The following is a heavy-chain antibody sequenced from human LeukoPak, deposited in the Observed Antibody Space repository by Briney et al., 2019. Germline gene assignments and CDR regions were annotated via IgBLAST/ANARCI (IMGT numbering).Heavy chain of an antibody. CDR3: ARGDGIAAAAADY. Sequence: GGSLRLSCAASGFTVSSNYMSWVRQAPGKGLEWVSVIYSGGSTYYADSVKGRFTISRDNSKNTLYLQMNSLRAEDTAVYYCARGDGIAAAAADYWGQGTLVTVSS. D-gene: IGHD6-13*01. V-gene: IGHV3-53*01. CDR2: IYSGGST. CDR1: GFTVSSNY. J-gene: IGHJ4*02.